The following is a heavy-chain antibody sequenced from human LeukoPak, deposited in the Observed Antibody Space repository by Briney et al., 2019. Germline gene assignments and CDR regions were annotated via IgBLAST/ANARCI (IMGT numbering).Heavy chain of an antibody. V-gene: IGHV4-39*07. CDR3: ARDFYDFWSGNHNWFDP. Sequence: SETLSLTCTVSGGSISSYYWGWIRQPPGKGLEWIGSIYYSGSTYYNPSLKSRVTISVDTSKNQFSLKLSSVTAADTAVYYCARDFYDFWSGNHNWFDPWGQGTLVTVSS. CDR1: GGSISSYY. J-gene: IGHJ5*02. CDR2: IYYSGST. D-gene: IGHD3-3*01.